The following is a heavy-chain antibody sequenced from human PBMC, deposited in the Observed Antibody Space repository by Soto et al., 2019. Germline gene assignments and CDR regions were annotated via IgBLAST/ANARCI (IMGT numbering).Heavy chain of an antibody. CDR3: AKVRASYLSASYFYYGLDV. D-gene: IGHD2-21*01. Sequence: EVQLLESGGGLVQPGGSLRLSCAASGFPFSSYAISWVRQAPGKGLEWVAASTGAGGSTYKVDSEKGRFTISRDNSKKTVYLQLDGLRAEDTAIYYCAKVRASYLSASYFYYGLDVWGQGTTVTVSS. V-gene: IGHV3-23*01. CDR2: STGAGGST. J-gene: IGHJ6*02. CDR1: GFPFSSYA.